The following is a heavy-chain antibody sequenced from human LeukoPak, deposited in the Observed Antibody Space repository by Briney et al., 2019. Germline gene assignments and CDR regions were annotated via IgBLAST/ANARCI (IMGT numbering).Heavy chain of an antibody. CDR3: ARDNYGTSGSGSYYYYYYYMDV. CDR2: TYYRSKWYN. Sequence: SQTLSLTCAISGDSVSSNSAAWNWIRQSPSRGLEWLGRTYYRSKWYNDYAVSVKSRITINPDTSKNQFSLQLNSVTPEDTAAYYCARDNYGTSGSGSYYYYYYYMDVWGKGTTVTVSS. D-gene: IGHD3-10*01. J-gene: IGHJ6*03. V-gene: IGHV6-1*01. CDR1: GDSVSSNSAA.